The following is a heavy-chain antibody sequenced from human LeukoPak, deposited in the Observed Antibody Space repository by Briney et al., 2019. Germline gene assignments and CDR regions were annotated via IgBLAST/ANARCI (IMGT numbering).Heavy chain of an antibody. D-gene: IGHD4-17*01. Sequence: PGGSLRLSCAASGFTFSSYAMSWVRQAPGKGLEWVSSISDSADNTYYADSVKGRFTISRDNAKNTLYLQMNSLRAEDTAVYYCARDPRSDYGADYWGQGTLVTVSS. CDR2: ISDSADNT. V-gene: IGHV3-23*01. J-gene: IGHJ4*02. CDR1: GFTFSSYA. CDR3: ARDPRSDYGADY.